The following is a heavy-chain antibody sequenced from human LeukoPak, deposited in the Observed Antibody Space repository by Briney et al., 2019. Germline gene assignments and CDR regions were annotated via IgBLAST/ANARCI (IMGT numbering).Heavy chain of an antibody. CDR1: GGSISSSSYD. CDR3: ARGGPRWLHPNDY. J-gene: IGHJ4*02. CDR2: IYYSGST. V-gene: IGHV4-39*01. Sequence: SETLSLTCTVSGGSISSSSYDGGWIRQPRGKGLEWIGSIYYSGSTYYNPSLKSRVTISVDTSKNQFSLKLSSVTAADTAVYYCARGGPRWLHPNDYWGQGTLVTVSS. D-gene: IGHD5-24*01.